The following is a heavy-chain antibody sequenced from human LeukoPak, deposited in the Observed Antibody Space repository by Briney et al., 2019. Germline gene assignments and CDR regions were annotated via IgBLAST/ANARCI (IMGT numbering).Heavy chain of an antibody. Sequence: SETLSLTCTVSGGSISSYYWSWMRQPPRKGLEGIGYIYYSGSTNYNPSLKSRVTISVDTSKNQFSLKLSSVTAADTAVYYCARPSRIAAAGPFDYWGQGTLVTVSS. V-gene: IGHV4-59*08. CDR1: GGSISSYY. CDR3: ARPSRIAAAGPFDY. D-gene: IGHD6-13*01. CDR2: IYYSGST. J-gene: IGHJ4*02.